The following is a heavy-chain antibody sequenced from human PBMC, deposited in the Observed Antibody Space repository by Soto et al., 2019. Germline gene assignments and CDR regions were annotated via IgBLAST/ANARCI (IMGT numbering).Heavy chain of an antibody. V-gene: IGHV3-23*01. Sequence: GGSLRLSCAASGFTFSSYAMSWVRQAPGKGLEWVSAISGSGGSTYYADSVKGRFTISRDNSKNTLYLQMNSLGAEDTAVYYCAKNTRGSGSYYKTFYYYYGMDVWGQGTTVTVSS. J-gene: IGHJ6*02. D-gene: IGHD3-10*01. CDR1: GFTFSSYA. CDR3: AKNTRGSGSYYKTFYYYYGMDV. CDR2: ISGSGGST.